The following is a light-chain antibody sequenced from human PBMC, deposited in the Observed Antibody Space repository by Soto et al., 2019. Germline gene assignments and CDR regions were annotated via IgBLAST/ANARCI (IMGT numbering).Light chain of an antibody. J-gene: IGKJ4*01. Sequence: DIQMTQPPSSLSASVGDRVTISCRATGAISNSLAWYQRKPGQAPTLLIYGASTLQSGVPSRFSGSGYGTEFTLTIGSLQLEEVATYYCQMYGRAPRPFGGGNKVEI. CDR2: GAS. V-gene: IGKV1-27*01. CDR3: QMYGRAPRP. CDR1: GAISNS.